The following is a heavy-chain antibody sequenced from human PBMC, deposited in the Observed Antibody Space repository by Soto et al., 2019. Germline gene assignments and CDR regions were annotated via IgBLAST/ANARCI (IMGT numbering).Heavy chain of an antibody. V-gene: IGHV5-51*01. Sequence: PGESLKISCKGSGYSFTSYWIGWVRQMPGKGLEWMGIIYPGDSDTRYSPSFQGQVTISADKSISTAADTAVYYCARHYPIGNNWNYFDYWGQGTLVTVSS. CDR2: IYPGDSDT. D-gene: IGHD1-1*01. CDR1: GYSFTSYW. J-gene: IGHJ4*02. CDR3: WNYFDY.